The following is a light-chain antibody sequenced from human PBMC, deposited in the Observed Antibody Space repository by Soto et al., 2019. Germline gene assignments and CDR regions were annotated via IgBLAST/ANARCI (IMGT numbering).Light chain of an antibody. CDR1: SSDVGGYNY. CDR3: SSYAGSNNLV. V-gene: IGLV2-8*01. Sequence: QSALTQPPSASGSPGQSVTISCTGTSSDVGGYNYVSWYQQHPGKAPKLMIYEVSKRPSGVPDRFSGSKSGNTASLTGSALQAEDEADDSCSSYAGSNNLVFGGGTKLTVL. CDR2: EVS. J-gene: IGLJ2*01.